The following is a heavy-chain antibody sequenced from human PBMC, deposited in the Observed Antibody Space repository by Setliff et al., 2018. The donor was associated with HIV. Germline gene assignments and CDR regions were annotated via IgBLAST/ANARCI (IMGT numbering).Heavy chain of an antibody. V-gene: IGHV3-73*01. CDR1: GFTFSGAE. Sequence: HPGGSLRLSCAASGFTFSGAEIHWVRQAAGKGLEWVGRIRSKADKYATDYGASAKGRFIISRDDSKKTAYLQMNTLRAEDTAMYYCLLPCTSGWHNWADPWGQGTLVTVSS. J-gene: IGHJ5*02. CDR3: LLPCTSGWHNWADP. CDR2: IRSKADKYAT. D-gene: IGHD6-19*01.